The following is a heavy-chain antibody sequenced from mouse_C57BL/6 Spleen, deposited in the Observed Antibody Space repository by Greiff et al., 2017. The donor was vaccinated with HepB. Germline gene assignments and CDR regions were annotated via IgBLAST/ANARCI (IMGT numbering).Heavy chain of an antibody. CDR3: ARDPSTVGATEYFDV. Sequence: VQLKESGGGLVKPGGSLKLSCAASGFTFSSYAMSWVRQTPEKRLEWVATISDGGSYTYYPDNVKGRFTSSRDNAKNNLYLQMSHLKSEDTAMYYCARDPSTVGATEYFDVWGTGTTVTVSS. CDR2: ISDGGSYT. D-gene: IGHD1-1*01. V-gene: IGHV5-4*01. CDR1: GFTFSSYA. J-gene: IGHJ1*03.